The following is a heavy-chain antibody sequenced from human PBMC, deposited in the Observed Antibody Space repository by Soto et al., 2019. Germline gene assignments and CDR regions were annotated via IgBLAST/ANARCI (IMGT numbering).Heavy chain of an antibody. Sequence: EVQVVESGGGFVQPGGSLRLSCAASGFSFSSYEMNWVRQAPGKGLEWVSHISTSVATMSYADSVKGRFTISRDNAKKSLYLQMNTLRDEDTAVYYCARDNGMAGSFDPWGQGTLVTVSS. CDR3: ARDNGMAGSFDP. J-gene: IGHJ5*02. D-gene: IGHD2-8*01. V-gene: IGHV3-48*03. CDR1: GFSFSSYE. CDR2: ISTSVATM.